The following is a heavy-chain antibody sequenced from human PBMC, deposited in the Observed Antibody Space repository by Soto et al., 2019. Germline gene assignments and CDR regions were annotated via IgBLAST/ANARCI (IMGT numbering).Heavy chain of an antibody. J-gene: IGHJ6*02. V-gene: IGHV3-7*05. CDR3: AREFFEEEYGDSYPYYYYYGMDV. D-gene: IGHD4-17*01. Sequence: GGSLRLSCAASGFTFSSYWMNWVRQAPGKGLEWVANIKQDGSEKYYVDSVKGRFTISRDNAKNSLYLQMKNLRAEDTAVYYCAREFFEEEYGDSYPYYYYYGMDVWGQGTTVTVSS. CDR1: GFTFSSYW. CDR2: IKQDGSEK.